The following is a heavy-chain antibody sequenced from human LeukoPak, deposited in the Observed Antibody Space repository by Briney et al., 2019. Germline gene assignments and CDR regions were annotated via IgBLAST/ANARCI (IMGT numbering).Heavy chain of an antibody. CDR3: ARSSGSYNH. V-gene: IGHV3-30-3*01. CDR1: GFTFSSYA. Sequence: GGSLRLSCAASGFTFSSYAMHWVRQAPGKGLEWVAVISYDGSNKYYADSVKGRFTISRDNSKNTLYLQMNSLRAEDTAVYYCARSSGSYNHWGQGTLVTVSS. D-gene: IGHD1-26*01. CDR2: ISYDGSNK. J-gene: IGHJ4*02.